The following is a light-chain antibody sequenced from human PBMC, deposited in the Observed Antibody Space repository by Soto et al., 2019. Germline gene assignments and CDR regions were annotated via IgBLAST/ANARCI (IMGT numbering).Light chain of an antibody. CDR1: QNVLSNY. CDR3: QQYSFLPRT. V-gene: IGKV3-20*01. CDR2: GAS. Sequence: EIVLTQSPGTLSLSPGERATLSRWASQNVLSNYLAWYQQKPGQAPRLLIYGASTRATGIPDRFGGSGSGTDFTLTISRLEPEDFAVYYCQQYSFLPRTFGQGTKVEIK. J-gene: IGKJ1*01.